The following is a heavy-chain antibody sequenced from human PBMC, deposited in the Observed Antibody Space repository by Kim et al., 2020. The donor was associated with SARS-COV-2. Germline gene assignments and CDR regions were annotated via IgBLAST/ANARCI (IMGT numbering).Heavy chain of an antibody. Sequence: GGSLRLSCAASGFTFSNAWMSWVRQAPGKGLEWVGRIKSKTDGGTTDYAAPVKGRFTISRDDSKNTLYLQMNSLKTEDTAVYYCTTDRTKRYYGSGSYYNVIAFDIWGQGTMVTVSS. CDR1: GFTFSNAW. D-gene: IGHD3-10*01. CDR2: IKSKTDGGTT. V-gene: IGHV3-15*01. J-gene: IGHJ3*02. CDR3: TTDRTKRYYGSGSYYNVIAFDI.